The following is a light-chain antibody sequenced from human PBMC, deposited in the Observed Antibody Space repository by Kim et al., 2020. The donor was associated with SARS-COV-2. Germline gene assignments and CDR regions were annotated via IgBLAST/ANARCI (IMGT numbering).Light chain of an antibody. V-gene: IGLV1-44*01. CDR2: SAD. Sequence: GERVTIPCSGSSSNIGRSAVHWFQQLPGTAPKLLIFSADKRPSGVPARFSGSKSGTSASLAISGLQSEDEADYYCAAWDDSLSGQLFGGGTQLTVL. CDR1: SSNIGRSA. J-gene: IGLJ3*02. CDR3: AAWDDSLSGQL.